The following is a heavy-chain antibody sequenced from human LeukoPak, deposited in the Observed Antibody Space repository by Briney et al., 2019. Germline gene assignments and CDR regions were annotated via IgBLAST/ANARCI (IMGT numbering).Heavy chain of an antibody. CDR1: GYSISSGYY. D-gene: IGHD5-18*01. V-gene: IGHV4-38-2*02. Sequence: SETLSLTCTVSGYSISSGYYWGWIRQPPGEGLEWIGIIYHSGSTYFNPSLKSRVTISVDTSKNQFSLKLTSVTAADTAVYYCARDVPTVQLWRTDAFDIWGQGTMVTVSS. CDR2: IYHSGST. CDR3: ARDVPTVQLWRTDAFDI. J-gene: IGHJ3*02.